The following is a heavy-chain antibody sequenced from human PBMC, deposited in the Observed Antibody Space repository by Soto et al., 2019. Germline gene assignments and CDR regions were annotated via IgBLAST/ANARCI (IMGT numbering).Heavy chain of an antibody. Sequence: GESLKISWKTSGYSFNAYWIGWVRQMPGKGLEWRGITNPDDSETRLSPSSQGQVTMSTDKSVTTAYLHWSSLKASDTAMYYCALKRLGSSGTTNCSSGFFTDWGQGTQVTVSS. CDR2: TNPDDSET. CDR1: GYSFNAYW. CDR3: ALKRLGSSGTTNCSSGFFTD. D-gene: IGHD2-2*01. V-gene: IGHV5-51*01. J-gene: IGHJ4*02.